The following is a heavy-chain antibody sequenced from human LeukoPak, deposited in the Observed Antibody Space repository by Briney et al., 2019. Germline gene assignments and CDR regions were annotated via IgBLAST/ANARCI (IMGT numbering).Heavy chain of an antibody. Sequence: GASVNVSCKASVGTFSSYAISWVRQAPGQGLAWMGGIIPIFGTPNYARKFQGRVTITADESTSTAYMELSSLRSEDTAVYYCASLRGQLLSPDAFDIGGQGTMVTVSS. D-gene: IGHD3-10*01. CDR2: IIPIFGTP. J-gene: IGHJ3*02. V-gene: IGHV1-69*01. CDR3: ASLRGQLLSPDAFDI. CDR1: VGTFSSYA.